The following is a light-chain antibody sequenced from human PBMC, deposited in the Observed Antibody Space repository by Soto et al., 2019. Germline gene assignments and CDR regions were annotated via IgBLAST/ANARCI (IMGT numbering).Light chain of an antibody. CDR3: SSYTGSSTLL. CDR1: SRDVGGYNY. Sequence: QSALTQPASVSGSPGQSITISCTGTSRDVGGYNYVSWYHQHPGKAPKLMIYEVSNRPSGVSNRFPGSKSGKTASLTISGLQAEDEGDYYCSSYTGSSTLLFGGGTKLTVL. CDR2: EVS. V-gene: IGLV2-14*01. J-gene: IGLJ2*01.